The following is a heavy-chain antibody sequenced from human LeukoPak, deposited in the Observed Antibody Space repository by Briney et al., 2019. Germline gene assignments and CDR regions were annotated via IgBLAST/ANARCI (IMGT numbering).Heavy chain of an antibody. CDR2: INPNSGGT. Sequence: ASVKVSCKASGYTFTGYYMHWVRQAPGQGLEWMGWINPNSGGTNYAQKFQGRVTMTRDTSISTAYMELSRLRSDDTAVYYCVKGWDSSGYYAFDIWGQGTMVTVSS. CDR1: GYTFTGYY. CDR3: VKGWDSSGYYAFDI. D-gene: IGHD3-22*01. V-gene: IGHV1-2*02. J-gene: IGHJ3*02.